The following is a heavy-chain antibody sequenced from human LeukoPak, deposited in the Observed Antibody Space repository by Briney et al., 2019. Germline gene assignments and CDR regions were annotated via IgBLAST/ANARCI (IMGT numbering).Heavy chain of an antibody. CDR3: ARVVDTAPDY. CDR1: GGSMSDYY. D-gene: IGHD5-18*01. Sequence: SETLSLTCTVSGGSMSDYYWSWIRQPPGKGLEWIGYIYYTGTTNYNPSLKGRVIISIDTSKNQFSLKLSSVTAADTALYYCARVVDTAPDYWGQGTLVTVSS. J-gene: IGHJ4*02. V-gene: IGHV4-59*01. CDR2: IYYTGTT.